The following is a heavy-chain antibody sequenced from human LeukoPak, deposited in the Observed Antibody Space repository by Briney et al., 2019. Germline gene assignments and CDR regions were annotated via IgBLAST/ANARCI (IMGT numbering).Heavy chain of an antibody. J-gene: IGHJ3*02. CDR1: GYTFTSYG. Sequence: GASVKVSCKASGYTFTSYGISWVRQGPGQGLEWMGWISAYNGNTNYAQKLQGRVTMTTDTSTSTAYMEMRSLGSDDTAVYYCARDLYSSSWYGAFDIWGQGTMVTVSS. D-gene: IGHD6-13*01. CDR3: ARDLYSSSWYGAFDI. CDR2: ISAYNGNT. V-gene: IGHV1-18*01.